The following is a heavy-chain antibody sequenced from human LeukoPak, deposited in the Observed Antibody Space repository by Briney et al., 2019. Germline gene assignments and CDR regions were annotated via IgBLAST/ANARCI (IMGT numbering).Heavy chain of an antibody. CDR2: ISGSGGST. CDR1: GFTFRSYD. D-gene: IGHD3-3*01. V-gene: IGHV3-23*01. CDR3: AKVDSGDYRNDMDV. Sequence: GGSLRLSCAASGFTFRSYDMSWVRQAPGKGLEWVSGISGSGGSTDHADSVKGRFTISRDNSKNTLYLQMNSLRAEDTAVYYCAKVDSGDYRNDMDVWGQGTTVTVSS. J-gene: IGHJ6*02.